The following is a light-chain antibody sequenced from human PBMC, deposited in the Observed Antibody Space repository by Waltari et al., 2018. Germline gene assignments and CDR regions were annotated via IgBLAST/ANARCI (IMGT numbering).Light chain of an antibody. J-gene: IGLJ2*01. CDR2: DVS. Sequence: QSALTQPASVSGSPGQSITISCTGTRSDVGGYNYVPWFQQHPGKAPKLMIYDVSNRPSGVSNRFSGSKSGNTASLTISGLQAEDEADYYCSSYSSSRIPIFGGGTKLTVL. V-gene: IGLV2-14*03. CDR3: SSYSSSRIPI. CDR1: RSDVGGYNY.